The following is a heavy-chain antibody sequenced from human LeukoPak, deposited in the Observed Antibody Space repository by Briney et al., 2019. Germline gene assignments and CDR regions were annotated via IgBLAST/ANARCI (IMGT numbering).Heavy chain of an antibody. V-gene: IGHV3-15*01. CDR3: TTDGVGVEGATYDN. CDR2: IKAKAHGGTI. J-gene: IGHJ4*02. CDR1: GFTFINAW. D-gene: IGHD1-26*01. Sequence: PGGSLRLSCAASGFTFINAWMTWVRQAPGKGLEWVGRIKAKAHGGTIEYAAPVKGRFTISRDDSKNTLYLQMNSLKTEDTAVYYCTTDGVGVEGATYDNWGQGTLVSVSS.